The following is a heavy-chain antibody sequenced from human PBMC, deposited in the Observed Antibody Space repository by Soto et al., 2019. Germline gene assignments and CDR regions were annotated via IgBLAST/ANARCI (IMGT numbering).Heavy chain of an antibody. J-gene: IGHJ4*02. D-gene: IGHD3-10*02. V-gene: IGHV1-18*01. CDR2: ISNYNGDT. CDR3: TRGGQLFAGNSFDY. CDR1: GYTFTGYG. Sequence: QVQLVQSGAEVKKPGASVKVSCKASGYTFTGYGISWVRQAPGQGLEWMGWISNYNGDTNYAQKLQGRVTMTTDTSTSTAYMELRRRKSHDTAVYSWTRGGQLFAGNSFDYWGQGTLVTVSS.